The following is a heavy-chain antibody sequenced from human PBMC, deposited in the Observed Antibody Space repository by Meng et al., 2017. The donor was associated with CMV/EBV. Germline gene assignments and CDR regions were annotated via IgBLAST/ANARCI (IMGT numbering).Heavy chain of an antibody. Sequence: GSLRLSCAVYGGSFSGYYWSWIRQPPGKGLEWIGEINHSGSTNYNPSLKSRVTISVDTSKNQFSLKLSSVTAADTAVYYCARGESYYDFWSGSYNWFDPWGQGTLVTVSS. CDR1: GGSFSGYY. J-gene: IGHJ5*02. CDR2: INHSGST. V-gene: IGHV4-34*01. D-gene: IGHD3-3*01. CDR3: ARGESYYDFWSGSYNWFDP.